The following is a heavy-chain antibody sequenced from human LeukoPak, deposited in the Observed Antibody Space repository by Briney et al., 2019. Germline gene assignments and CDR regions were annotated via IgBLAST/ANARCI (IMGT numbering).Heavy chain of an antibody. J-gene: IGHJ4*02. CDR1: GGTFSSYA. V-gene: IGHV1-69*04. CDR3: APPGGDCSSTSCYTLPFDY. Sequence: SVKVSCKASGGTFSSYAISWVRQAPGQGLEWVGRIIPILGIANYPQKLQGRVTITADKSTSTAYMELSSLRSEDTAVYYCAPPGGDCSSTSCYTLPFDYWGQGTLVTVSS. D-gene: IGHD2-2*02. CDR2: IIPILGIA.